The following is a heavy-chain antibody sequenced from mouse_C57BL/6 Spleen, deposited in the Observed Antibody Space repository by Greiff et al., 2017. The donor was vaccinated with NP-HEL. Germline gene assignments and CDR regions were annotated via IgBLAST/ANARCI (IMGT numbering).Heavy chain of an antibody. Sequence: EVKLVESGGGLVKPGGSLKLSCAASGFTFSSYAMSWVRQTPDKRLEWVATLSDGGSYTYYPDNVKGRFTISRDNAKNNLYLQMSHLKSEDTAMYYCANHYDYAWYFDVWGTGTTVTVSS. CDR2: LSDGGSYT. V-gene: IGHV5-4*03. CDR1: GFTFSSYA. D-gene: IGHD2-4*01. J-gene: IGHJ1*03. CDR3: ANHYDYAWYFDV.